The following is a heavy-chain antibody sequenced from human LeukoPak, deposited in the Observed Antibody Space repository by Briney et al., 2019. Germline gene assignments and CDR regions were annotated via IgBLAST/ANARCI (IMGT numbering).Heavy chain of an antibody. J-gene: IGHJ4*02. D-gene: IGHD7-27*01. CDR1: GVTFSSYS. V-gene: IGHV3-48*04. CDR3: VRDRDWGFDN. Sequence: GGSLRLSCAASGVTFSSYSMNWVRQAPGKGLEWISYIWGDSSSIWYADSVKGRFTISRDNAKNSLYLQMNSLRAEDTAVYYCVRDRDWGFDNWGQGTLVTVSS. CDR2: IWGDSSSI.